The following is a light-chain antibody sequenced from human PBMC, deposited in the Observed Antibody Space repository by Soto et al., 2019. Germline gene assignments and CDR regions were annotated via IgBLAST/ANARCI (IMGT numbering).Light chain of an antibody. CDR3: HQSNRFPIT. V-gene: IGKV1-12*01. Sequence: DIRMTQSPSFVSASVGDRVTVTCRASQDISSWLAWYQQKPGKAPKLLIYTTSTLVSVVPSRFSGSRSGRDFTLTISGLQPEDFATYYCHQSNRFPITFGQGTRLEIK. CDR2: TTS. CDR1: QDISSW. J-gene: IGKJ5*01.